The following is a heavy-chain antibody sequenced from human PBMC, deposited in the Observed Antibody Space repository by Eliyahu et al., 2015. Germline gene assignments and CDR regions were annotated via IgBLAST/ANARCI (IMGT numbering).Heavy chain of an antibody. V-gene: IGHV3-49*04. CDR2: IRSRAYGGTT. CDR3: TRLPEWEVLSYFDY. Sequence: EVQLVESGGGLVQPGRSLRLSCTASGFTFGDYAMTWVRQAPGKGLECVGFIRSRAYGGTTEYAASVKGRFTISRDDSKSIAYLQMNSLNTEDTAVYYCTRLPEWEVLSYFDYWGQGTLVTVSS. CDR1: GFTFGDYA. J-gene: IGHJ4*02. D-gene: IGHD1-26*01.